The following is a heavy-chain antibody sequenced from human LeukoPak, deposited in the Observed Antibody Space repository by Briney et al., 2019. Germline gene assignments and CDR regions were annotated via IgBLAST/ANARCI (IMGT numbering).Heavy chain of an antibody. CDR1: GFTFSSYW. V-gene: IGHV3-74*01. CDR3: VRLTAAGRRTDFDY. CDR2: INSDGSST. Sequence: GGSLRLSCAASGFTFSSYWMHWVRQAPGKGLVWVSRINSDGSSTSYADSVKGRFTISRDNSKNTLYLQMNSLRTEDTAVYYCVRLTAAGRRTDFDYWGQGTLVTVSS. J-gene: IGHJ4*02. D-gene: IGHD6-13*01.